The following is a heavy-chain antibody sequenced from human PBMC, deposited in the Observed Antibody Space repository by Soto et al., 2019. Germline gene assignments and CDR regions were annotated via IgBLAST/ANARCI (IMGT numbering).Heavy chain of an antibody. CDR3: VVDIVEVPAPAKGK. V-gene: IGHV3-48*01. Sequence: PGGSLRHSYAASGLTFSDYSMNWVRQAPGKGLEWLSYITSSSGTRYYADSVKGRFTISRDNAKNSLFLQMSSLRAEDTALYFCVVDIVEVPAPAKGKWGQGTLVTVSS. J-gene: IGHJ4*02. CDR2: ITSSSGTR. D-gene: IGHD2-2*03. CDR1: GLTFSDYS.